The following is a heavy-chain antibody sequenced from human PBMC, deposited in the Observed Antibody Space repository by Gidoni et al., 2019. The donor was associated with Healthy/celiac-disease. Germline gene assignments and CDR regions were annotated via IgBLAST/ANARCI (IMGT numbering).Heavy chain of an antibody. D-gene: IGHD1-26*01. V-gene: IGHV3-21*01. Sequence: EVQLVKSGGGLVKPGGYLRLSCAASGFTFISYSMNWVRQAPGKGLEWVSSISSISSYIYYADAVNGRFTISRDNAKNSLYLQMNSLRAEDTAVYYCARDIVGATHYWGQGTLVTVSS. CDR2: ISSISSYI. J-gene: IGHJ4*02. CDR3: ARDIVGATHY. CDR1: GFTFISYS.